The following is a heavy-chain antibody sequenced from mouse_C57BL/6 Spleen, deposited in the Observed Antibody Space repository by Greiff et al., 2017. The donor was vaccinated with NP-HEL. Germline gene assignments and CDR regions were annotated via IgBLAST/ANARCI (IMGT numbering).Heavy chain of an antibody. V-gene: IGHV1-69*01. D-gene: IGHD2-1*01. CDR1: GYTFTSYW. CDR2: IDPSDSYT. Sequence: VQLQQSGAELVMPGASVKLSCKASGYTFTSYWMHWVKQRPGQGLAWIGEIDPSDSYTNYNRKLKGKSTLTVDKSSSTAYMQLSSLTSDDSAVYYCGIYYGNYGAMDYWGQGTSVTVSS. CDR3: GIYYGNYGAMDY. J-gene: IGHJ4*01.